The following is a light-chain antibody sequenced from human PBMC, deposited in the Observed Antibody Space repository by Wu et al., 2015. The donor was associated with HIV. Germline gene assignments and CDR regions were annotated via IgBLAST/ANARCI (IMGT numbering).Light chain of an antibody. J-gene: IGKJ4*01. CDR3: QQYGSSPLT. Sequence: EIVMTQSPATLSVSPGERATLSCRASQSVRSNLAWYQQKPGQAPRLLIYGASTRATDTPARFSGSGSGTEFTLTISSMQSEDFAVYYCQQYGSSPLTFGGGTKVEIK. CDR1: QSVRSN. CDR2: GAS. V-gene: IGKV3-15*01.